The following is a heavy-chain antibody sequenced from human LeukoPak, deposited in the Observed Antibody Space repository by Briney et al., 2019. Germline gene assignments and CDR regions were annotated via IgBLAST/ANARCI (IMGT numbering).Heavy chain of an antibody. CDR3: AKAPGSYSSSWWIFDY. V-gene: IGHV3-23*01. CDR2: ISGSGGII. Sequence: GGPLRLSCAASGFTFSSYAMSWVRQAPGKGLEWVSTISGSGGIISYADSVKGRFTISRDNSKNTLYLQMNSLRAEDTAVYYCAKAPGSYSSSWWIFDYWGQGTLVTVSS. D-gene: IGHD6-13*01. CDR1: GFTFSSYA. J-gene: IGHJ4*02.